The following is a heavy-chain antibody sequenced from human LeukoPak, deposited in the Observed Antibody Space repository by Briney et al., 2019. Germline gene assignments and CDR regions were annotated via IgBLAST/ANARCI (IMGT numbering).Heavy chain of an antibody. CDR1: GGSISSYY. D-gene: IGHD2-2*01. CDR3: AKDLGPAATTGFDP. V-gene: IGHV4-4*07. J-gene: IGHJ5*02. Sequence: SETLSLTCTVSGGSISSYYWSWIRQPAGKGLEWIGRIYTSGSTNYNPSLKSRVTMSVDTSKNQFSLKLSSVTAADTAVYYCAKDLGPAATTGFDPWGQGTLVTVSP. CDR2: IYTSGST.